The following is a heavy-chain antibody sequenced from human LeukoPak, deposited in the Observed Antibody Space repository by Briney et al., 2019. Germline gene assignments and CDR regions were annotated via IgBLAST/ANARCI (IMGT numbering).Heavy chain of an antibody. CDR3: ARDGVAFDY. D-gene: IGHD2-15*01. J-gene: IGHJ4*02. V-gene: IGHV4-61*02. CDR1: GGSISSGNYY. CDR2: IYTSGST. Sequence: SQTLSLTCTVSGGSISSGNYYWSWIRQPAGKGLEWIGRIYTSGSTNYNPSLKSRVTISVDTSKNQFSLKLSSVTAADTAMYYCARDGVAFDYWGQGTLVTVSS.